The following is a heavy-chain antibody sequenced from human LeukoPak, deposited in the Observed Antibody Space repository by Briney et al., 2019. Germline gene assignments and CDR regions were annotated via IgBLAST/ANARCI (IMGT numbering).Heavy chain of an antibody. Sequence: ASVKVSCKASGYTFTGYYMHWVRQAPGQGLEWMGWINPNSGGTNYAQKFQGRVTMTRDTSISTAYMELSRLRSEDTAVYYCARVPTYYYGSGTYYFDYWGQGTLVTVSS. CDR1: GYTFTGYY. J-gene: IGHJ4*02. CDR3: ARVPTYYYGSGTYYFDY. V-gene: IGHV1-2*02. D-gene: IGHD3-10*01. CDR2: INPNSGGT.